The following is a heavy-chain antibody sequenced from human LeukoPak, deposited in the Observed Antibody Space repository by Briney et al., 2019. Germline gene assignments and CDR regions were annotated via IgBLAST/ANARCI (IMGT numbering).Heavy chain of an antibody. CDR3: AREWLPRLPFDH. CDR1: GFTFSSYA. CDR2: IKQDGSEK. J-gene: IGHJ4*02. V-gene: IGHV3-7*01. D-gene: IGHD6-19*01. Sequence: GGSLRLSCAASGFTFSSYAMSWVRQAPGKGLEWVANIKQDGSEKNYVDSVKGRFSISRDNAKTTLYLQMNSLRADDTAVYYCAREWLPRLPFDHWGQGTLVTVSS.